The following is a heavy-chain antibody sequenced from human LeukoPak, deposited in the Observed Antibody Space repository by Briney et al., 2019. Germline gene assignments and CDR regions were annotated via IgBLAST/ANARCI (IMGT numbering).Heavy chain of an antibody. V-gene: IGHV3-7*03. D-gene: IGHD3-16*01. Sequence: GGSLRLSCAASGFTFSSYWMSWVRQAPGKGLEWVANIKQDGSEKYYVDYVKGRFTISRDNAKISLYLQMNSRRAEDTAVYYCAREGGGYYYGMDVWGKGTTVTVSS. CDR3: AREGGGYYYGMDV. J-gene: IGHJ6*04. CDR2: IKQDGSEK. CDR1: GFTFSSYW.